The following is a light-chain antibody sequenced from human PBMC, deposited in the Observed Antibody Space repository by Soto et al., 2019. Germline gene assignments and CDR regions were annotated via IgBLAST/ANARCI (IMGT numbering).Light chain of an antibody. J-gene: IGKJ5*01. CDR2: GAS. Sequence: EIVMTQSPATLSVSPGETATLSCRASQGVSSKLAWYQQKPGQAPRLLIYGASTRATGIPVRFSGSGSGTEFTLTISSLQSEDFAVYSCQQYNNWPPITFGQGTRLEIK. CDR3: QQYNNWPPIT. CDR1: QGVSSK. V-gene: IGKV3-15*01.